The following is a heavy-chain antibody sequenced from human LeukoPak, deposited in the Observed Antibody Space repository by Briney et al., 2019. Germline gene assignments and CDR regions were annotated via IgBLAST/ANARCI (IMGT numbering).Heavy chain of an antibody. CDR3: TRRVGALYYFDY. Sequence: GGSLRLSCAASRFTFNNYGMHWVRQAPGKGLEWLAFIRYDGSDKYYAYSVKGRFTISRDNSKNTLYLQMNSLRAEDTAVYYCTRRVGALYYFDYWGQGTLVTVSS. V-gene: IGHV3-30*02. J-gene: IGHJ4*02. D-gene: IGHD1-26*01. CDR2: IRYDGSDK. CDR1: RFTFNNYG.